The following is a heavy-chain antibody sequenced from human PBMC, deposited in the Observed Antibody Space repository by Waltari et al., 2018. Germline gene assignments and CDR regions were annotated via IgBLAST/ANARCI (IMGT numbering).Heavy chain of an antibody. V-gene: IGHV1-69*12. CDR3: ARGFRDYYGSGTYYAPTY. CDR1: GGTFSGYG. D-gene: IGHD3-10*01. J-gene: IGHJ4*02. Sequence: QVRLMQSGAEVKKPGSSVKVSCKVSGGTFSGYGMMWVRQAPGQGLEWMGGIIPVFATTNYAKKFRGRVTITADESTSSLYLELNSLRFDDTAVYFCARGFRDYYGSGTYYAPTYWGQGTLVTVSS. CDR2: IIPVFATT.